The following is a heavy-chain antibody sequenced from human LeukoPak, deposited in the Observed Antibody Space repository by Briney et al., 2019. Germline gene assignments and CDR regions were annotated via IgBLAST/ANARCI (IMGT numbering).Heavy chain of an antibody. V-gene: IGHV3-21*04. CDR1: GLSFKNYS. J-gene: IGHJ5*02. D-gene: IGHD2-2*01. CDR3: ARDLCSSTSCFFDP. Sequence: GGSLRLSCTASGLSFKNYSMNWVRQAPGKGLEWVASISSTSTYIYYGDSVKGRFTISRDNAKNSLYLQMNSLRAEDTAVYYCARDLCSSTSCFFDPWGQGTLVTVSS. CDR2: ISSTSTYI.